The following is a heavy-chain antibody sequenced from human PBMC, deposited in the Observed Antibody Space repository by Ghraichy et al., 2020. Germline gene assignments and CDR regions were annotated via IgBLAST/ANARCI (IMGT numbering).Heavy chain of an antibody. Sequence: SETLSLTCAVYGGSFSGYYWSWIRQPPGKGLEWIGEINHSGSTNYNPSLKSRVTISVDTSKNQFSLKLSSVTAADTAVYYCARGGVWGSYRYKGYYFDYWGQGTLVTVSS. J-gene: IGHJ4*02. CDR1: GGSFSGYY. CDR3: ARGGVWGSYRYKGYYFDY. V-gene: IGHV4-34*01. D-gene: IGHD3-16*02. CDR2: INHSGST.